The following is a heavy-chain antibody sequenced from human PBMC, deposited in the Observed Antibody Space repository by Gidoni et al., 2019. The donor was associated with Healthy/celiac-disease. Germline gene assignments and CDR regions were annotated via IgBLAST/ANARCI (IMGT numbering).Heavy chain of an antibody. J-gene: IGHJ5*02. D-gene: IGHD3-10*01. CDR3: AKDRLFYYGSGSYHWFDP. V-gene: IGHV3-30*18. CDR2: ISYDGSNK. CDR1: GFTFSSYG. Sequence: QVQLVESGGGVVQPGRSLRLSCAASGFTFSSYGMHWVRQAPGKGLEWVAVISYDGSNKYYADSVKGRFTISRDNSKNTLYLQMNSLRAEDTAVYYCAKDRLFYYGSGSYHWFDPWGQGTLVTVSS.